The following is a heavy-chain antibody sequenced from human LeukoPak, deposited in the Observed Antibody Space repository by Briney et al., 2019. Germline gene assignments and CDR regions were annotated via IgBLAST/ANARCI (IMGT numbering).Heavy chain of an antibody. CDR2: IYHSGST. CDR3: ARETGTYSAFDY. D-gene: IGHD1-26*01. Sequence: SETLSLTCTVSGYSISSGYYWSWIRQPPGKGLEWIGTIYHSGSTYSNPSLKSRVIISVDTSKNQFSLRLSSVAAADTAVYYCARETGTYSAFDYWGQGTLVTVSS. V-gene: IGHV4-38-2*02. J-gene: IGHJ4*02. CDR1: GYSISSGYY.